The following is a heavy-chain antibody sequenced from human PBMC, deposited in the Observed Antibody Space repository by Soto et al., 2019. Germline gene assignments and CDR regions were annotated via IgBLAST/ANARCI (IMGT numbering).Heavy chain of an antibody. CDR2: IYYSGST. Sequence: SETLSLTCTVSGGSISSYYWSWIRQPPGKGLEWIGYIYYSGSTNYNPSLKSRVTISVDTSKNQFSLKLSSVTAADTAVYYCARQRVTSHSFDIWGQGTMVTVSS. CDR3: ARQRVTSHSFDI. D-gene: IGHD2-21*02. J-gene: IGHJ3*02. CDR1: GGSISSYY. V-gene: IGHV4-59*08.